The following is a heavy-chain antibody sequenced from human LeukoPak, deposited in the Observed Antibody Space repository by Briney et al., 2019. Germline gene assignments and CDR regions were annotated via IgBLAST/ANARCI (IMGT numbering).Heavy chain of an antibody. CDR3: AKNRGATWWDLVDY. J-gene: IGHJ4*02. CDR1: GHTFTNFG. V-gene: IGHV1-18*01. D-gene: IGHD1-26*01. Sequence: AASVKVSYKASGHTFTNFGITWVRQAPGQGLEWMGWISADNGNTNYAQKFQGRVTISIDTSTSTGYMELRSLRSDDTAVYYCAKNRGATWWDLVDYWGQGTLVTVSS. CDR2: ISADNGNT.